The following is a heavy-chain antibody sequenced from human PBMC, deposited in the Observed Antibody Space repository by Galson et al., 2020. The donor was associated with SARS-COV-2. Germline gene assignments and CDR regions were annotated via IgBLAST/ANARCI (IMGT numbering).Heavy chain of an antibody. CDR1: GFTFSDSS. V-gene: IGHV3-48*02. CDR2: ISSSSSPI. Sequence: GESLKISCAASGFTFSDSSMSWLRQAPGKGLEWISFISSSSSPIYYADSVKGRFTISRDNAKNSLFLQMDSLRDADTAVYYCARDRPKSSGWFSDGASDIWGQGTMVTVSS. J-gene: IGHJ3*02. CDR3: ARDRPKSSGWFSDGASDI. D-gene: IGHD6-19*01.